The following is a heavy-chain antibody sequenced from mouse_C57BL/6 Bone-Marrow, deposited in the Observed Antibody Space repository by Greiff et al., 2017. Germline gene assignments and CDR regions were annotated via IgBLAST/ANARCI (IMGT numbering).Heavy chain of an antibody. V-gene: IGHV3-6*01. CDR1: GYSITSGYY. CDR3: AREGPPPRGSFDS. D-gene: IGHD3-1*01. Sequence: DVKLQESGPGLVKPSQSLSLTCSVTGYSITSGYYWNWIRQFPGNKLEWMGYISYDGSNNYNPSLKNRISITRYTSKNQFFLKLNSVTTEDTATYYCAREGPPPRGSFDSWGQGTTLTVSS. J-gene: IGHJ2*01. CDR2: ISYDGSN.